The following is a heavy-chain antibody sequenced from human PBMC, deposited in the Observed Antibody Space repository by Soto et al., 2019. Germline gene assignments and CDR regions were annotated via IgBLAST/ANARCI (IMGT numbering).Heavy chain of an antibody. CDR2: IYSGGST. Sequence: GGSLRLSCAASGFTVSSNYMSWVRQAPGKGLEWVSVIYSGGSTYYADSVKGRFTISRHNSKNTLYLQMNSLRAEDTAVYYCARERAYCSSTSCYGPYYYYYYMDVWGKGTTVTVSS. CDR3: ARERAYCSSTSCYGPYYYYYYMDV. V-gene: IGHV3-53*04. CDR1: GFTVSSNY. D-gene: IGHD2-2*01. J-gene: IGHJ6*03.